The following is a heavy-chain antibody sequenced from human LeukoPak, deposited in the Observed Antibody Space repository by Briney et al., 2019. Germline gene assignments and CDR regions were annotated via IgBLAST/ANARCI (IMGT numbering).Heavy chain of an antibody. CDR2: IYHSGST. CDR3: ARGHSSSWYEAVFFDY. J-gene: IGHJ4*02. Sequence: SETLSLTCTVSGGSISSYYWSWIRQPPGKGLEWIGYIYHSGSTYYNPSLKSRVIISVDRSKNQFSLRMTSVTAADTAVYYCARGHSSSWYEAVFFDYWGQGTLVIVSS. V-gene: IGHV4-59*12. D-gene: IGHD6-13*01. CDR1: GGSISSYY.